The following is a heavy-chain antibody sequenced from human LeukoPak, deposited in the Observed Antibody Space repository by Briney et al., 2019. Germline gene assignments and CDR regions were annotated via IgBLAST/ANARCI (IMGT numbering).Heavy chain of an antibody. V-gene: IGHV1-69*05. J-gene: IGHJ6*03. CDR1: GGTFSSYA. D-gene: IGHD5-12*01. CDR2: IIPIFGTA. Sequence: SVKVSCKASGGTFSSYAISWVRQAPGQGLEWMGGIIPIFGTANYAQKFQGRVTITTDESTSTAYMERSSLRSEDTAVYSCARGMVATGIYYYYYMDVWGKGTTVTVSS. CDR3: ARGMVATGIYYYYYMDV.